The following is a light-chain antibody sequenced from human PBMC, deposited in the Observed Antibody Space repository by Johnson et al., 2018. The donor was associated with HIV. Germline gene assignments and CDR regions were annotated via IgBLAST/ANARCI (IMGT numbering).Light chain of an antibody. Sequence: QLVLTQPPSVSAAPGQKVTISCSGSSSNIGNNYVSWYQQLPGTAPKLLIYEKNKRPSGIPDRFSASKSGTSATLDITGLQTGDEADYYCGTWDSSLGAWVFGTGTKVTVL. CDR2: EKN. CDR1: SSNIGNNY. V-gene: IGLV1-51*02. J-gene: IGLJ1*01. CDR3: GTWDSSLGAWV.